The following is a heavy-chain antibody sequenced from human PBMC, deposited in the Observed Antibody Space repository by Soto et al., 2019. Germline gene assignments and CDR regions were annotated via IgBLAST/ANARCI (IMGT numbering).Heavy chain of an antibody. J-gene: IGHJ3*02. CDR2: INPATGAA. V-gene: IGHV1-2*02. Sequence: QLHLVQSGAVVKKPGASVTVSCSASGYPVTAYYMHWVRQAPGRGLEWMGGINPATGAAKYTQTFQGRVTMTRDTSTSTVFMELRGLTSEDNAGFYCARGGGVGVAGSAAFDMWGQGTLVTVSS. CDR1: GYPVTAYY. CDR3: ARGGGVGVAGSAAFDM. D-gene: IGHD3-3*01.